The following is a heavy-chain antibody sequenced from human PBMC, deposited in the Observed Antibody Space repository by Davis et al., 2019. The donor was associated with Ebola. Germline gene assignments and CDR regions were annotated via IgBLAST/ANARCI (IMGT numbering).Heavy chain of an antibody. CDR2: IYPGDSDT. Sequence: GESLKISCKGSGYSFSSYWIGWVRQMPGKGLEWMGIIYPGDSDTRYSPSFQGQVTISADKSITTAYLRWSSLKASDTAMYYCARHIRPDFWSGPSPHYYGMDVWGQGTTVTVSS. V-gene: IGHV5-51*01. CDR3: ARHIRPDFWSGPSPHYYGMDV. D-gene: IGHD3-3*01. J-gene: IGHJ6*02. CDR1: GYSFSSYW.